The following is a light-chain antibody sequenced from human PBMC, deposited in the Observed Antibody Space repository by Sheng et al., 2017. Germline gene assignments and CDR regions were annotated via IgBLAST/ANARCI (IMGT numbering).Light chain of an antibody. J-gene: IGKJ4*01. CDR2: DAS. Sequence: EIVLTQSPGTLSLSPGERATLSCRASQSVSSYLAWYQQKPGQAPRLLIYDASNRATGIPARFSGSGSGTEFTLTISSLQSEDFAVYYCQQYNSYPLTFGGGTKVEIK. CDR1: QSVSSY. V-gene: IGKV3-15*01. CDR3: QQYNSYPLT.